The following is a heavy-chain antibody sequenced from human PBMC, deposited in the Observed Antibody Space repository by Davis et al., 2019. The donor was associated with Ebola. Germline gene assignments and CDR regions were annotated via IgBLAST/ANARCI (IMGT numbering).Heavy chain of an antibody. J-gene: IGHJ4*02. D-gene: IGHD3-9*01. CDR2: ISNGGSMI. CDR3: AKEQLPFIDWPF. Sequence: GESLKISCAASGFTFSDYYMSWIRQAPGKGLEWVSYISNGGSMIYDADSVKGRFTISRDNSKNMVYLQMNSLRADDTAVYYCAKEQLPFIDWPFWGQGSLVTVSS. V-gene: IGHV3-11*01. CDR1: GFTFSDYY.